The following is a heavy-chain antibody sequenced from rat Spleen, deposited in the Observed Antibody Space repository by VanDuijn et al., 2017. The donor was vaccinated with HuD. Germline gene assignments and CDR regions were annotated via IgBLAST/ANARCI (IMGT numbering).Heavy chain of an antibody. CDR2: ISYDGSST. Sequence: EVKLVESGGGLVQPGRSLKLSCAASGFTFSDYYMAWVRQAPTKGLEWVATISYDGSSTYYRDSVKGRFTISRDNAKSTLYLQMDSLRSEDTATYYCARQHNSLAYWGQGTLVTVSS. J-gene: IGHJ3*01. D-gene: IGHD4-3*01. V-gene: IGHV5-7*01. CDR3: ARQHNSLAY. CDR1: GFTFSDYY.